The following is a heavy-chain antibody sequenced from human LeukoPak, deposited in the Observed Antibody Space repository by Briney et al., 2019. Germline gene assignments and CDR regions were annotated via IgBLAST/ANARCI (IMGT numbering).Heavy chain of an antibody. V-gene: IGHV1-46*01. CDR3: ARDMEQQLAPFDY. CDR2: IDPSGGIT. J-gene: IGHJ4*02. CDR1: GYIFTSFY. Sequence: GASVKVSCKASGYIFTSFYIHWVQQVPGQGLEWMGIIDPSGGITTYAQKFQGGVIMTADTSTNTVYLELSSLKSEDTAVYYCARDMEQQLAPFDYWGQGTLVTVSS. D-gene: IGHD6-13*01.